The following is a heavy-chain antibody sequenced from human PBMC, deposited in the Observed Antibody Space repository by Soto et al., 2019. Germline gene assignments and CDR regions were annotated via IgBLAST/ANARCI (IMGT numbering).Heavy chain of an antibody. CDR2: INPSDGRA. D-gene: IGHD2-21*01. CDR1: GYILDSYN. V-gene: IGHV1-46*02. Sequence: ASVKVSCKASGYILDSYNMNWVRQAPGQGLQWMGIINPSDGRAVFAQTFQDRVAMTRDKSTSTVYMELSGLRSEDTAVYYCARSYCRGQSPNNAFDVWGQGTMVTVS. CDR3: ARSYCRGQSPNNAFDV. J-gene: IGHJ3*01.